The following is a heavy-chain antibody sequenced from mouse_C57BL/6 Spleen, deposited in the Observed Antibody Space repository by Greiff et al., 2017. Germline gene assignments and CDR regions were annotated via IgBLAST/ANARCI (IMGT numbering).Heavy chain of an antibody. CDR1: GFSLTSYG. J-gene: IGHJ2*01. CDR3: ARGGLAFVFDY. Sequence: QVQLKESGPGLVQPSQSLSITCTVSGFSLTSYGVHWVRQSPGKGLEWLGVIWSGGSTDYNAAFISRLSISKDNSKSQVFFKMNSLQAEDTAIYYCARGGLAFVFDYWGQGTTLTVSS. V-gene: IGHV2-2*01. CDR2: IWSGGST. D-gene: IGHD3-3*01.